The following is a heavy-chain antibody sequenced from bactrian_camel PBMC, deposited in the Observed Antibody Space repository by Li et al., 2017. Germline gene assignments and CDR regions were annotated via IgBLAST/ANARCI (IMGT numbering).Heavy chain of an antibody. D-gene: IGHD1*01. CDR2: NIDSEGTT. CDR1: GYSYDSYC. J-gene: IGHJ4*01. Sequence: HVQLVESGGGSVQAGGSLRLSCTRFGYSYDSYCMARFRQAPGKEREEIANIDSEGTTVYADSVKGRFTISTDDAKTYLQMSSLKSEDTGMYYCAASRLGSTINWRYERRWGYWGQGTQVTVS. V-gene: IGHV3S63*01. CDR3: AASRLGSTINWRYERRWGY.